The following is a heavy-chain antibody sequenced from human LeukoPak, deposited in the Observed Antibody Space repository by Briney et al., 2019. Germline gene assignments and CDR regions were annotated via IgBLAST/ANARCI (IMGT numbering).Heavy chain of an antibody. V-gene: IGHV3-7*03. D-gene: IGHD6-13*01. CDR3: ARSIPYGTTWYGRSDY. CDR2: IKPDGTTK. J-gene: IGHJ4*02. Sequence: GGSLRLSCAASGFPFSSYSMTWARQAPGKGLEWVANIKPDGTTKFYVDSVKGRFTISRDNALNSLYLQMNSLRAEDTAIYYCARSIPYGTTWYGRSDYWGQGTLVTVSS. CDR1: GFPFSSYS.